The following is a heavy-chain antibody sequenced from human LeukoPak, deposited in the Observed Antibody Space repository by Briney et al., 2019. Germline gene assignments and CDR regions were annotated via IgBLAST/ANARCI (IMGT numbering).Heavy chain of an antibody. CDR1: GFTFDDYA. CDR3: ANQYYDSSGYLDY. D-gene: IGHD3-22*01. V-gene: IGHV3-9*01. CDR2: ISWNSGSI. J-gene: IGHJ4*02. Sequence: SLRLSCAASGFTFDDYAMHWVRQAPGKGLEWFSGISWNSGSIGYADSVKGRFTISRDNAKNSLYLQMNSLRAEDTALYYCANQYYDSSGYLDYWGQGTLVTVSS.